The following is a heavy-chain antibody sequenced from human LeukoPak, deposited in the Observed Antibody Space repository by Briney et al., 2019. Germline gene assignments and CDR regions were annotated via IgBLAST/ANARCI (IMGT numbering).Heavy chain of an antibody. CDR2: ITNTGSHT. CDR1: RFSFSGHG. D-gene: IGHD1-26*01. Sequence: GGSLRLSCAASRFSFSGHGMHWVRQAPGKGLEWVSSITNTGSHTFFADSVKGRFTISRDNAKNSLFLQMNSLRAEDTAVYYCASEGVVGATAHFDYWGQGTLVTVSS. J-gene: IGHJ4*02. CDR3: ASEGVVGATAHFDY. V-gene: IGHV3-21*01.